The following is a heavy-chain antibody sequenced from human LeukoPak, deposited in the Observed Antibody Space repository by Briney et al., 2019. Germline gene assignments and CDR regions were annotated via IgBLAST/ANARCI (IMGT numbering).Heavy chain of an antibody. CDR3: ARDRYGSGSYNPPGDY. Sequence: SETLSLTCTVSGGSISSYYWSWIRQPPGKGLEWIGYIYYSGSTNYNPSLKSRVTISVDTSKNQFSLKLSSVTAADTAVYYCARDRYGSGSYNPPGDYWGQGTLVTVSS. CDR1: GGSISSYY. D-gene: IGHD3-10*01. V-gene: IGHV4-59*01. J-gene: IGHJ4*02. CDR2: IYYSGST.